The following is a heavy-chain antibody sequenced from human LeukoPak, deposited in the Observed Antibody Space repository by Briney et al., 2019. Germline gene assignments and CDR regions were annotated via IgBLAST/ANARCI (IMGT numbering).Heavy chain of an antibody. Sequence: GSLRLSCAASGFSFSNYGMHWVRQAPGKGLEWVAVISSDGSNEYCADSVKGRFTISRDNSKNTLYLQMDSLRAEDKAVYYCAKDGYCSSTSCCPLHFHSWGQGTLVTVSS. V-gene: IGHV3-30*18. J-gene: IGHJ4*02. CDR1: GFSFSNYG. CDR3: AKDGYCSSTSCCPLHFHS. D-gene: IGHD2-2*03. CDR2: ISSDGSNE.